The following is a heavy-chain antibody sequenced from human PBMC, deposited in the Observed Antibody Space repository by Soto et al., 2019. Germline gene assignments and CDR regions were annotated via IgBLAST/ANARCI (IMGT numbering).Heavy chain of an antibody. J-gene: IGHJ2*01. D-gene: IGHD2-2*01. CDR1: GGTFSSYA. V-gene: IGHV1-69*06. Sequence: QVQLVQSVAEVKKPGSSVKVSCKASGGTFSSYAISWVRQAPGQGLEWMGGIIPIFGTANYAQKFQGRVTMTADKSTSLAYMELRILRSEATAVFYCAGGWGGYCSSARCRLLNGGYFDLWCRGTQVTVSP. CDR3: AGGWGGYCSSARCRLLNGGYFDL. CDR2: IIPIFGTA.